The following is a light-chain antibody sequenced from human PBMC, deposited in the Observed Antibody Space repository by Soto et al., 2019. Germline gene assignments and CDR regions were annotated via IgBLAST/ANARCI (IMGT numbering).Light chain of an antibody. CDR1: SSDFGGYDY. V-gene: IGLV2-8*01. CDR2: EVT. Sequence: QSVLTQPPSASGSPGQSVTISCTGTSSDFGGYDYVSWYQQRPGKAPKLLIHEVTKRPSGVPDRFSGSKSGNTASLTVSGLQAEDEADYYCSSYAGRTLYVFGTGTKVTVL. J-gene: IGLJ1*01. CDR3: SSYAGRTLYV.